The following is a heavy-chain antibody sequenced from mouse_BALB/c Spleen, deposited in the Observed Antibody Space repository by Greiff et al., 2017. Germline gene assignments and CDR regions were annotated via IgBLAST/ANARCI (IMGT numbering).Heavy chain of an antibody. D-gene: IGHD2-4*01. V-gene: IGHV3-2*02. J-gene: IGHJ3*01. CDR3: ARSVYYDYDGAWFAY. Sequence: EVKLVESGPGLVKPSQSLSLTCTVTGYSITSDYAWNWIRQFPGNKLEWMGYISYSGSTSYNPSLKSRISITRDTSKNQFFLQLNSVTTEDTATYYCARSVYYDYDGAWFAYWGQGTLVTVSA. CDR2: ISYSGST. CDR1: GYSITSDYA.